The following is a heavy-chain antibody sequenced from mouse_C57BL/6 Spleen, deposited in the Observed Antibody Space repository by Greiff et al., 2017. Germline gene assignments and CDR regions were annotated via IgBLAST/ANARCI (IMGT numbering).Heavy chain of an antibody. Sequence: EVQLLESGGGLVQPKGSLKLSCAASGFSFNTYAMNWVRQAPGKGLEWVARIRSKSNNYATYYADSVKDRFTISRDDSESMLYLQMNNLKTEDTAMYYCVRQGGNWDFDYWGQGTTLTVSS. CDR1: GFSFNTYA. V-gene: IGHV10-1*01. J-gene: IGHJ2*01. CDR3: VRQGGNWDFDY. CDR2: IRSKSNNYAT. D-gene: IGHD4-1*01.